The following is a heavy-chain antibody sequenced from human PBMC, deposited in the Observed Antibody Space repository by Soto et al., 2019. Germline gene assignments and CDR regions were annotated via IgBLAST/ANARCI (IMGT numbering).Heavy chain of an antibody. CDR2: INHSGST. Sequence: QVQLQQWGAGLLKPSETLSLTCAVYGGSFSGYYWSWIRQPPGKGLEWIGEINHSGSTNYNPSLKSRVTISVDPSKNQFSLKLSSVTAADTAVYYCARVPGYCSSTSCYVLRYFDLWGRGTLVTVSS. D-gene: IGHD2-2*01. V-gene: IGHV4-34*01. CDR3: ARVPGYCSSTSCYVLRYFDL. J-gene: IGHJ2*01. CDR1: GGSFSGYY.